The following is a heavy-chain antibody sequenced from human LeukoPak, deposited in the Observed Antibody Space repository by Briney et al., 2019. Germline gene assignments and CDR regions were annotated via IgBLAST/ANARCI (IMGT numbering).Heavy chain of an antibody. CDR3: ARGARGFHY. V-gene: IGHV4-34*01. J-gene: IGHJ4*02. Sequence: PSETLSLTCAVYGGSFSGYYWSWIRQPPGKGLEWIGEINHSGSTNYNPSLKSRVTISVDTSKNQFSLKLSSVTAADTAVYYCARGARGFHYWGQGTLVTVSS. CDR1: GGSFSGYY. CDR2: INHSGST.